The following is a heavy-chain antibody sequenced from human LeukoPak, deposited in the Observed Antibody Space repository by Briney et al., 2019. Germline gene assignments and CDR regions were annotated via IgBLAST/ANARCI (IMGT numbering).Heavy chain of an antibody. CDR1: GFTFSSYS. CDR2: ISSSSSYI. D-gene: IGHD6-13*01. V-gene: IGHV3-21*01. J-gene: IGHJ4*02. Sequence: PGGSLRLSCAASGFTFSSYSMNWVRQAPGKGLEWVSSISSSSSYIYYADSAKGRFTISRDNAKNSLYLQMNSLRAEDTAVYYCARDTIYSSSRNLYFDYWGQGTLVTVSS. CDR3: ARDTIYSSSRNLYFDY.